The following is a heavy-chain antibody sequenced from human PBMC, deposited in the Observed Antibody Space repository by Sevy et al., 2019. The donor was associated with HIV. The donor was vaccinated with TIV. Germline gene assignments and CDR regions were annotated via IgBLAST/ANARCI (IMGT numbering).Heavy chain of an antibody. D-gene: IGHD3-9*01. CDR3: AKAYHVLRYFDWSPTGYFDY. Sequence: GGSLRLSCAASGFTFSSYAMSWVRQAPGKGLEWVSAISGSGGSTYYAYSVKGRFTISRDNSKNTLYLQMNSLRAEDTAVYYCAKAYHVLRYFDWSPTGYFDYWGQGTLVTVSS. CDR1: GFTFSSYA. J-gene: IGHJ4*02. CDR2: ISGSGGST. V-gene: IGHV3-23*01.